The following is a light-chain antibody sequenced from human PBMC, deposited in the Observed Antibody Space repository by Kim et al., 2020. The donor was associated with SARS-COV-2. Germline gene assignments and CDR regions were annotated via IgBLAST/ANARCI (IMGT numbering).Light chain of an antibody. CDR1: SSSIGSNY. Sequence: GQRFNISCSGSSSSIGSNYVYWYQQLPGTAPKLLIYRNNQRPSGVPDRFSGSKSGTSASLAISGLRSEDEADYYCAAWDDSLSAWVFGGGTQLTVL. V-gene: IGLV1-47*01. CDR2: RNN. CDR3: AAWDDSLSAWV. J-gene: IGLJ3*02.